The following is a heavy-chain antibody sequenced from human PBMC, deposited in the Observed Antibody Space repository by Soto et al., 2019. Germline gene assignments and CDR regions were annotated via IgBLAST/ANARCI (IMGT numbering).Heavy chain of an antibody. CDR2: ITSGENYT. CDR3: ASVNSISVFIGAYEI. Sequence: QVQLVESGGGVVQPGTSLRLSCAASGFTFSSYAMHWVRQAPGKGLEWVALITSGENYTFYTDPVKGRFTISRDNSKNTLYLQMDSLGAEDTAVYHCASVNSISVFIGAYEIWGQGTMVTVSS. V-gene: IGHV3-30-3*01. D-gene: IGHD3-3*01. J-gene: IGHJ3*02. CDR1: GFTFSSYA.